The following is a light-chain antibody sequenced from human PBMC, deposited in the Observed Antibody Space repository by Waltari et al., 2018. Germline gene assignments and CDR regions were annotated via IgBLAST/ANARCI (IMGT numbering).Light chain of an antibody. CDR3: QSADSSGTYDV. J-gene: IGLJ1*01. CDR2: KDT. CDR1: ALPKQF. V-gene: IGLV3-25*03. Sequence: SYELTQPPSVSVSPGQTARITCSGDALPKQFAYWYQQKPGQAPVLVMYKDTERPSGIPERFSGSSSVTTVTLTISGAQAEDEADYHCQSADSSGTYDVFGTGTKVTVL.